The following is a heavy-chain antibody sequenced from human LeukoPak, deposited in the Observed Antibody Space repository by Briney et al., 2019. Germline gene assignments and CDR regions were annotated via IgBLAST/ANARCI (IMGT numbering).Heavy chain of an antibody. CDR3: ARGLGATTFADFDY. Sequence: ASVKVSCKASGYTFRNYGILWVRQAPGQGLEWMGWVSPYNDDTNYAQNFQGRVTMTTDTSTSTAHMELRTLRSDDTAVYYCARGLGATTFADFDYWGQGTLVTVSS. CDR1: GYTFRNYG. CDR2: VSPYNDDT. D-gene: IGHD1-26*01. V-gene: IGHV1-18*01. J-gene: IGHJ4*02.